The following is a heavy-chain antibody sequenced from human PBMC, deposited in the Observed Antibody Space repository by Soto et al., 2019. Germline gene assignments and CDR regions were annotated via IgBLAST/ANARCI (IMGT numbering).Heavy chain of an antibody. CDR2: INPNSGGT. D-gene: IGHD1-26*01. J-gene: IGHJ3*02. CDR1: GYTFTGYY. CDR3: ARSTSGSYYSPDDAFDI. Sequence: ASVKVSCKASGYTFTGYYMHWVRQAPGQGLEWMGWINPNSGGTNYAQKFQGWVTMTRDTSISTAYMELSRLRSDDTAVYYCARSTSGSYYSPDDAFDIWGQGTMVTVSS. V-gene: IGHV1-2*04.